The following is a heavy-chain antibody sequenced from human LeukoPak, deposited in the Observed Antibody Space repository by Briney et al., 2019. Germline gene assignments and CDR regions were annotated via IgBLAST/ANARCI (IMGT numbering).Heavy chain of an antibody. J-gene: IGHJ4*02. V-gene: IGHV3-11*04. CDR1: GFTVSSNY. Sequence: GGSLRLSCAASGFTVSSNYMSWVRQAPGKGLEWVSYISSSGNTTYHADSVKGRFTISRDNAKNSLYLQMSSLRAEDTAVYYCARDGGSSWYFDYWGQGTLVTVSS. D-gene: IGHD6-13*01. CDR3: ARDGGSSWYFDY. CDR2: ISSSGNTT.